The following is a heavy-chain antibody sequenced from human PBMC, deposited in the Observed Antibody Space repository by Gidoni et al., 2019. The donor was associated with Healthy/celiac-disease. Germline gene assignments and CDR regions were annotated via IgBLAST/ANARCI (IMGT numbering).Heavy chain of an antibody. CDR2: ISYEGSNK. D-gene: IGHD6-13*01. Sequence: QVQLVESGGGVVQPGRSLSLSCAASGFTFSSYAMHWVRQAPGKGREGVAVISYEGSNKYYADSVKGRFTISRDNSKNTLYLQMNSLRAEDTAVYYCARGYSSSWYEYFQHWGQGTLVTVSS. CDR1: GFTFSSYA. V-gene: IGHV3-30-3*01. J-gene: IGHJ1*01. CDR3: ARGYSSSWYEYFQH.